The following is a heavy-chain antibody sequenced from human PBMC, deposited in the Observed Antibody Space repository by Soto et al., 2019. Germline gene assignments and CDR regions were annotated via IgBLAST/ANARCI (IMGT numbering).Heavy chain of an antibody. D-gene: IGHD3-3*01. V-gene: IGHV3-48*02. CDR2: ISSSSSTI. CDR3: ASGYDFWSRQPGMDV. Sequence: GGSLRLSCAASGLTFSSYAMSWVRKAPGKGLEWVSYISSSSSTIYYADSVKGRFTISRDNAKNSLYLQMNSLRDEDTAVYYCASGYDFWSRQPGMDVWGQGTTVTVSS. J-gene: IGHJ6*02. CDR1: GLTFSSYA.